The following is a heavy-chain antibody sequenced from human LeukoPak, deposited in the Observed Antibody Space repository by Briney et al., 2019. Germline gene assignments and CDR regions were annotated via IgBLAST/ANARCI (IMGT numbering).Heavy chain of an antibody. CDR1: GFTFSSYW. Sequence: GGSLRLSCAASGFTFSSYWVSWVRQAPGEGLEWVANIKQDGTEKYYMDSVKGRLSISRDNAKNSLYLQMNALRAEDTAVYYCARDVRPDYWGQGTLVTVST. V-gene: IGHV3-7*04. D-gene: IGHD6-6*01. J-gene: IGHJ4*02. CDR2: IKQDGTEK. CDR3: ARDVRPDY.